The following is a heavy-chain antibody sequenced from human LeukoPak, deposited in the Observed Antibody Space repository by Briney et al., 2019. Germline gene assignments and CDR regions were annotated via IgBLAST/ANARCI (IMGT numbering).Heavy chain of an antibody. CDR1: GFTFSSYG. J-gene: IGHJ3*02. D-gene: IGHD3-22*01. CDR3: AKVGSSGSRRGAFDI. Sequence: GRSLRLSCAASGFTFSSYGMHWVRQAPGKGLEWVAVISYDGSNKYYADSVKGRFTISRDNSKNTLYLQMNSLRAEDTAVYYCAKVGSSGSRRGAFDIWGQGTMVTVSS. CDR2: ISYDGSNK. V-gene: IGHV3-30*18.